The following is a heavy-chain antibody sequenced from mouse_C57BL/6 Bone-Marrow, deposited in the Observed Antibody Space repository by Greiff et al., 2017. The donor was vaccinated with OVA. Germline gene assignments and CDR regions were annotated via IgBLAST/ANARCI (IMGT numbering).Heavy chain of an antibody. Sequence: QVQLQQPGAELVKPGASVKVSCKASGYTFTSYWMHWVKQRPGQGLEWIGRIHPSDSDTNYNQKFKGKATLTVDKSSSTAYMQLSSLTSDDSAVYYCAIDSSGSFFAYWGQGTLVTVSA. CDR1: GYTFTSYW. D-gene: IGHD3-2*02. CDR2: IHPSDSDT. V-gene: IGHV1-74*01. CDR3: AIDSSGSFFAY. J-gene: IGHJ3*01.